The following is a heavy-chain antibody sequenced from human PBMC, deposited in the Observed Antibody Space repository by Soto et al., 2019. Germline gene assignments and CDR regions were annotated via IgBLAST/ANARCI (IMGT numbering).Heavy chain of an antibody. Sequence: QVQLVQSGAEVKKPGASVKVSCKASGYTFTGYYMHWVRQAPGQGLEWMGWINPNRGGTNYARKFQGGVTMTRDTAISTAYMELSRLRSDDTAVYYCARGITMVRGVLLDAFDIWGQGTMVTVSS. V-gene: IGHV1-2*02. J-gene: IGHJ3*02. CDR2: INPNRGGT. CDR1: GYTFTGYY. CDR3: ARGITMVRGVLLDAFDI. D-gene: IGHD3-10*01.